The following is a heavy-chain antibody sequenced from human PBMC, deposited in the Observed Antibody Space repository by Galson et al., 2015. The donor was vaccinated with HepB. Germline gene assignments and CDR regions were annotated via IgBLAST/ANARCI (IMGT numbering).Heavy chain of an antibody. V-gene: IGHV1-69*13. Sequence: SVKVSCKASGGTFSSYAISWVRQAPGQGLEWMGGIIPIFGTANYAQKFQGRVTITADESTSTAYMELSSLRSEDTAVYYCARDQARDNWTRVDAFDIWGQGTMVTVSS. CDR1: GGTFSSYA. CDR3: ARDQARDNWTRVDAFDI. CDR2: IIPIFGTA. J-gene: IGHJ3*02. D-gene: IGHD1-1*01.